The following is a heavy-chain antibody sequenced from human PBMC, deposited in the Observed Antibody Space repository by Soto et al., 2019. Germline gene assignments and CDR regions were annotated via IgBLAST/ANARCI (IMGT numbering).Heavy chain of an antibody. CDR2: ISYDGSNK. CDR3: AKAIYDYLDY. CDR1: GFTFSTYG. V-gene: IGHV3-30*18. Sequence: QVQLVESGGDVVQPARSLRLSCTASGFTFSTYGMHWVRQAPGKGLEWVAVISYDGSNKYYADSVKGRFTISRDNSKNTLYLQMNSLRVEDTAVYYCAKAIYDYLDYWGQGTLVTVSS. D-gene: IGHD2-2*01. J-gene: IGHJ4*02.